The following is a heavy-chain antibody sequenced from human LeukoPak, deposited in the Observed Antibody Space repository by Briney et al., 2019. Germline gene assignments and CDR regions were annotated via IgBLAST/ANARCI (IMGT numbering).Heavy chain of an antibody. Sequence: GESLKISCKGSGNSATFKWIAWVRQMPGKGLEWMGIIYSGDSDTRYSPSFQGQATISVDKSIYTAYLQWNSLKASDTAMYYCAGREGFADSRNWFDPWGQGTLVTVSS. D-gene: IGHD3-16*01. V-gene: IGHV5-51*01. J-gene: IGHJ5*02. CDR2: IYSGDSDT. CDR3: AGREGFADSRNWFDP. CDR1: GNSATFKW.